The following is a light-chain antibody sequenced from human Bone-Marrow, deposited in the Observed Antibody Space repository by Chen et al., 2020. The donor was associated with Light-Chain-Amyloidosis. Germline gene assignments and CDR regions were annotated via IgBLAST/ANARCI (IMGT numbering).Light chain of an antibody. Sequence: SYVLTQPSSVSVAPGQPATIACGGNNIGSTSVHWYLQTPGQAPLLVVYDDSDRPSGIPERLSGSNSGNTATLTISRVEAGDEADYYCQVWDRSSDRPVFGGGTKLTVL. CDR1: NIGSTS. CDR2: DDS. V-gene: IGLV3-21*02. CDR3: QVWDRSSDRPV. J-gene: IGLJ3*02.